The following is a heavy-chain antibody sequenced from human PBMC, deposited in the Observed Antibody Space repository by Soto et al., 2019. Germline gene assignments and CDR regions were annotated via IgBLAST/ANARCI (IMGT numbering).Heavy chain of an antibody. CDR2: IYNSGST. CDR3: ARVYGSGSYYNWFDP. D-gene: IGHD3-10*01. V-gene: IGHV4-31*03. Sequence: SETLSLTCTVSGGSISSGGYYWSWIRQHPGKGLEWIGYIYNSGSTYYNTSLKSRVTISVDTSKNQFSLKLSSVTAADMAVYYCARVYGSGSYYNWFDPWGQGTLVTVSS. J-gene: IGHJ5*02. CDR1: GGSISSGGYY.